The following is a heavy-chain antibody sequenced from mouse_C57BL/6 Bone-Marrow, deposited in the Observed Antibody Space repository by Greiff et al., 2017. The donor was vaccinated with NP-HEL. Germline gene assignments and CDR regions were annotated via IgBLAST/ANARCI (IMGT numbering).Heavy chain of an antibody. CDR1: GYTFTSYW. Sequence: QVQLQQPGAELVMPGASVKLSCKASGYTFTSYWMHWVKQRPGQGLEWIGEIDPSDSYTNYNQKFKGKSTLTVDKSSSTAYMQLSSLTSEDSAVYYCARGGRWLLRPAWFAYWGQGTLVTVSA. CDR2: IDPSDSYT. J-gene: IGHJ3*01. CDR3: ARGGRWLLRPAWFAY. D-gene: IGHD2-3*01. V-gene: IGHV1-69*01.